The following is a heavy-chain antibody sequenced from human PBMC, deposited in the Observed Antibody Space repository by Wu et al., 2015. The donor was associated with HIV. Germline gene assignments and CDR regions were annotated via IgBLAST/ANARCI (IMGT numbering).Heavy chain of an antibody. CDR2: IIPISATP. V-gene: IGHV1-69*05. Sequence: QVQLVQSGAEVKKPGSSVKVSCKGSGGTFSDYSFTWVRQAPGQGLEWMGGIIPISATPNYAQKFQGRVTITLDESTTTVYMELSSLRSEDTALYFCARGGTSTSYRNYAFDIWGQGTMVTVSS. CDR1: GGTFSDYS. CDR3: ARGGTSTSYRNYAFDI. J-gene: IGHJ3*02. D-gene: IGHD6-6*01.